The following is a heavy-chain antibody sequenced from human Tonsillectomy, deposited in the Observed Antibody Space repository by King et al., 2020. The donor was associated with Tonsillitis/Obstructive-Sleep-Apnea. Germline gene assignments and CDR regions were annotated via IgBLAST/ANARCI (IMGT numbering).Heavy chain of an antibody. CDR1: GYIFTTYW. CDR3: ARSAYNDGYSDPYYVMDV. V-gene: IGHV5-10-1*03. D-gene: IGHD5-18*01. CDR2: IDPSDSYI. Sequence: VQLVESGAEVKKPGESLRISCKGSGYIFTTYWINWVRQMPGKGLEWMGTIDPSDSYINYSPSFQGHVSISADKSISTAYMQWNSLEASDTALYYCARSAYNDGYSDPYYVMDVWGQGTTVTVSS. J-gene: IGHJ6*02.